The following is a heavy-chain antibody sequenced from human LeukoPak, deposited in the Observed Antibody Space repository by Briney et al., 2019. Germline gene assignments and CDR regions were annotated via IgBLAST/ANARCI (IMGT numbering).Heavy chain of an antibody. V-gene: IGHV3-23*01. CDR3: AKKGCTSISCYNNF. D-gene: IGHD2-2*02. CDR2: IGGSVGGA. CDR1: GFLFSTYA. Sequence: GGSLRLSCEASGFLFSTYAMSWVRQAPGKGLEWVSAIGGSVGGAYYADSVKGRFTISRDNSKNTLYLQMNSLRAEDTAKYYCAKKGCTSISCYNNFWGQGTLVTVSS. J-gene: IGHJ4*02.